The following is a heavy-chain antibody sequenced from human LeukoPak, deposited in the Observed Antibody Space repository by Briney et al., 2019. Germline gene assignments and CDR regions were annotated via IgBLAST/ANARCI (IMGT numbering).Heavy chain of an antibody. CDR1: GFTFSSYE. CDR2: ISSRGDTI. J-gene: IGHJ4*02. Sequence: GGSLRLSCAGSGFTFSSYEMNWVCQAPGKGLEWVSYISSRGDTIYYADSVRGRFTLYRDNARNSLYLQMNSLRAEDTAVYYCSRGHASAWCDYWGQGALVTVSS. V-gene: IGHV3-48*03. D-gene: IGHD6-19*01. CDR3: SRGHASAWCDY.